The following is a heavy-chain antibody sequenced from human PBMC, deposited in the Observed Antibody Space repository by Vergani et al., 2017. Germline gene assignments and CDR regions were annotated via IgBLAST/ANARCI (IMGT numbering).Heavy chain of an antibody. J-gene: IGHJ4*02. CDR3: AKGKGYSGYEIFDY. CDR1: GFTFSSYG. CDR2: ISYDGSNK. D-gene: IGHD5-12*01. V-gene: IGHV3-30*18. Sequence: QVQLVESGGGVVQPGRSLRLSCAASGFTFSSYGMHWVRQAPGKGLEWVAVISYDGSNKYYADSVKGRFTISRDNSKNTLYLQMNSLRAEYTAVYYCAKGKGYSGYEIFDYWGQGTLVTVSS.